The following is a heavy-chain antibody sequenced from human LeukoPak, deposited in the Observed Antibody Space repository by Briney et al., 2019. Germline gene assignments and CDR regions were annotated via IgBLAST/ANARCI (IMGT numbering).Heavy chain of an antibody. Sequence: GGSLRLSCAASGFTFSSYGMHWVRQAPGKGLEWVAVISYDGSNKYYADSVKGRFTISRDNSKNTLYLQMNSLRAEDTAVYYCAKDGGAKGSHDYWGQGTLVTVAS. D-gene: IGHD4/OR15-4a*01. CDR3: AKDGGAKGSHDY. CDR2: ISYDGSNK. J-gene: IGHJ4*02. V-gene: IGHV3-30*18. CDR1: GFTFSSYG.